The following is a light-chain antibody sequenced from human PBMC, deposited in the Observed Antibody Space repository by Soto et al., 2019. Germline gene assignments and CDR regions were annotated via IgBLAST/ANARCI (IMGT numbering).Light chain of an antibody. CDR2: AAS. CDR1: QSVSSD. V-gene: IGKV3-15*01. J-gene: IGKJ1*01. Sequence: EIVMTQSPATLSVSPGERATLSCRASQSVSSDLAWYQQKPGQAPSLIIYAASTRATGIPARFSGSGSGTEFTLTISSLQSEDFAVYYCQQYYRSWTFGQGTKVEIK. CDR3: QQYYRSWT.